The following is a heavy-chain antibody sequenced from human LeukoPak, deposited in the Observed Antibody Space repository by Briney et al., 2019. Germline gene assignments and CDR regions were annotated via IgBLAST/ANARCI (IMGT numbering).Heavy chain of an antibody. D-gene: IGHD1-26*01. J-gene: IGHJ4*02. CDR1: GFTFSSYG. V-gene: IGHV3-74*01. Sequence: GGSLRLSCAASGFTFSSYGMSWVRQAPGKGLEWVSRINSDGSSTSYADSVKGRFTISRDNAKNTLYLQMNSLRAEDTAVYYCARIGTPLDYWGQGTLVTVSS. CDR3: ARIGTPLDY. CDR2: INSDGSST.